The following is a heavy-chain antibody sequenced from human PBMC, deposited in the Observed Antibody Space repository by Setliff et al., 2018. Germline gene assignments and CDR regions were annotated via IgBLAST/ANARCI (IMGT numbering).Heavy chain of an antibody. V-gene: IGHV1-18*01. D-gene: IGHD3-3*01. Sequence: GASVKVSCKASGYTFTSYGISWVRQAPGQGLEWMGWISGYNGNTNYAQKFQGRVTMTRDTSTSTVYMELSSLRSEDTAVYYCAGTYYNFWSALDYYYYGMDVWGQGTTVTV. CDR2: ISGYNGNT. J-gene: IGHJ6*02. CDR3: AGTYYNFWSALDYYYYGMDV. CDR1: GYTFTSYG.